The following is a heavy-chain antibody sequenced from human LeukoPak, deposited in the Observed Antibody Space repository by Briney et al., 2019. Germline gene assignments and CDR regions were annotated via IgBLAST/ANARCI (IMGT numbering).Heavy chain of an antibody. D-gene: IGHD6-19*01. CDR2: IHSSGST. V-gene: IGHV4-59*08. CDR1: GGTISSYY. CDR3: ARWYSSGWAFDY. J-gene: IGHJ4*02. Sequence: SETLSLTCTVSGGTISSYYWNWIRQPPGKGLEWIGYIHSSGSTKYNPSLKSRVTISVDTSKKQFSLKLSSGTAADRAVYYCARWYSSGWAFDYWGQGTLVTVSS.